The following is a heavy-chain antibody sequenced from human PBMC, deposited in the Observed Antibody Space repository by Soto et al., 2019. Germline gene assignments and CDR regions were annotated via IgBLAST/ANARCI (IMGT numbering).Heavy chain of an antibody. CDR1: GGTFSSYA. CDR3: AKDVVRQWLDLYYYYYGMDV. D-gene: IGHD6-19*01. V-gene: IGHV1-69*13. CDR2: IIPIFGTA. Sequence: SVKVSCKASGGTFSSYAISWVRQAPGQGLEWMGGIIPIFGTANYAQKFQGRVTITADESTSTAYMELSSLRAEDTAVYYCAKDVVRQWLDLYYYYYGMDVWGQGTTVTVSS. J-gene: IGHJ6*02.